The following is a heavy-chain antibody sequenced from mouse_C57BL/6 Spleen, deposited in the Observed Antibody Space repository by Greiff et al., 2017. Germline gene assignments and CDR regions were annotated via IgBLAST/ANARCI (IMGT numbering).Heavy chain of an antibody. Sequence: QVQLQQSGAELVKPGASVKMSCKASGYTFTSYWITWVKQRPGQGLEWIGDIYPGSGSTNYNEKFKSKATLTVDTSSSTAYMQLSSLTSEDSAVYYCATSPYYSNYEAWFAYWGQGTLVTVSA. J-gene: IGHJ3*01. CDR3: ATSPYYSNYEAWFAY. D-gene: IGHD2-5*01. CDR1: GYTFTSYW. CDR2: IYPGSGST. V-gene: IGHV1-55*01.